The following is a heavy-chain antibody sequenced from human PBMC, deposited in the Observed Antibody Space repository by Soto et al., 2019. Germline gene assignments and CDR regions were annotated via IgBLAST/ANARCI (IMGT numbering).Heavy chain of an antibody. J-gene: IGHJ5*02. CDR3: AKDFGGLYNWFDP. CDR2: VNPNNGKT. D-gene: IGHD3-16*01. CDR1: GYLFTTYD. V-gene: IGHV1-8*01. Sequence: QVQLIQSGAEVKKPGASVRVSCKTSGYLFTTYDINWVRQAAGRGREWMGRVNPNNGKTDYAQNFQGRLTMTRDTSISTVYMELSSLTSEDTAVYYCAKDFGGLYNWFDPWGRGTLVTVSS.